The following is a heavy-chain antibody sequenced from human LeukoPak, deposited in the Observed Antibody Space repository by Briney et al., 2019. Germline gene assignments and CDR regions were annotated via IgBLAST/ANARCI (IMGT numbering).Heavy chain of an antibody. CDR3: ARDGVESGDYWYFDL. J-gene: IGHJ2*01. CDR2: IKQDGSEK. V-gene: IGHV3-7*01. D-gene: IGHD2-21*01. CDR1: GFTFSSYW. Sequence: GESLRLSCAASGFTFSSYWMSWVRQAPGKGLEWVASIKQDGSEKYYVDSVKGRFTISGDNAKNSLYLQMNSLRAEDTALYYCARDGVESGDYWYFDLWGRGTLVTVSS.